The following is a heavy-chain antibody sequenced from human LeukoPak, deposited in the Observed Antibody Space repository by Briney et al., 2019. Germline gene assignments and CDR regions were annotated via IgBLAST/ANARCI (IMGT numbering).Heavy chain of an antibody. CDR2: ISSSGST. CDR3: ARGPYSYDSSGAFDI. V-gene: IGHV4-61*02. J-gene: IGHJ3*02. Sequence: SETLSLTCTVSGDSISSGDYYWSWIRQPAGKGLEWIGRISSSGSTNYNPSLKSRVTISVDTSKNQFSLKLSSVTAADTAMYFCARGPYSYDSSGAFDIWGQGTMVTVSS. CDR1: GDSISSGDYY. D-gene: IGHD3-22*01.